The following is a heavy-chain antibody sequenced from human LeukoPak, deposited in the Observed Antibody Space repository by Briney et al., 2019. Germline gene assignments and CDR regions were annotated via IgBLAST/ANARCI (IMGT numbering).Heavy chain of an antibody. CDR2: IYYSGST. V-gene: IGHV4-31*03. CDR1: GGSISSGGYY. Sequence: SETLSLTCTVSGGSISSGGYYWSWIRQNPGKGLEWIGYIYYSGSTYYSPSLKSRVTISVDTSKNQFSLKLSSVTAADTAVYYCARDPRSGSGFDYWGQGTLVTVSS. CDR3: ARDPRSGSGFDY. J-gene: IGHJ4*02. D-gene: IGHD6-19*01.